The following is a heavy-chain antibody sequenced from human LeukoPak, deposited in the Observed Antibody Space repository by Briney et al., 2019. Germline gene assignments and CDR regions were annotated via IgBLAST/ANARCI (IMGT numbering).Heavy chain of an antibody. Sequence: SETLSLTCAVYGGSFSGYYWSWIRQPPGKGLEWIGEINHSGSTNYNPSLKSRVTISVDTSKNQFSLKLSSVTAADTAVYYCARAKPYTSAARGSGSYYFDYWGQGTLVTVSS. CDR2: INHSGST. CDR1: GGSFSGYY. CDR3: ARAKPYTSAARGSGSYYFDY. D-gene: IGHD1-26*01. J-gene: IGHJ4*02. V-gene: IGHV4-34*01.